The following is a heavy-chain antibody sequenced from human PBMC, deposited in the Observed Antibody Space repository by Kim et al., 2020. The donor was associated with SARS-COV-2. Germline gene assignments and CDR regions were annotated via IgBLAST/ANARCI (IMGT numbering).Heavy chain of an antibody. J-gene: IGHJ3*02. V-gene: IGHV3-49*02. CDR3: TRDLERDHDAFDI. D-gene: IGHD1-1*01. Sequence: YAAAVKGRFTISRDDSKSIAYLQMNSLKTEETAVYYCTRDLERDHDAFDIWGQGTMVTVSS.